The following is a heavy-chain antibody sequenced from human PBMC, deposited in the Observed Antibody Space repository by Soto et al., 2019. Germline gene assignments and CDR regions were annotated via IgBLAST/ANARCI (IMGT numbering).Heavy chain of an antibody. CDR1: GYTFTRYA. CDR3: AASYSGYDYHYYYGMDV. J-gene: IGHJ6*02. CDR2: INAGNGNT. Sequence: QVQLVQSEAEEKKPGASVKVSCKASGYTFTRYAMHWVRQAPGQRREWMGWINAGNGNTKYSQKFQGRVTITRDTFRSTAHMELSSLGSEVTAVYYCAASYSGYDYHYYYGMDVWGQATTVTVSS. D-gene: IGHD5-12*01. V-gene: IGHV1-3*05.